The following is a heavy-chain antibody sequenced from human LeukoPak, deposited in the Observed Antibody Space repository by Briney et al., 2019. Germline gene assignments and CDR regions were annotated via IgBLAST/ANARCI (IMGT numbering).Heavy chain of an antibody. Sequence: ASVKVSCKASGDTVTSYFMHRVRQAPGQWLEWMGMISPSGGGTSYAQKFQGRVTMTRDTSTSTVYMELSSLRSEDTAVYYCARDPPNCSSTSCYGSGAFDIWGQGTMVTVSS. D-gene: IGHD2-2*01. J-gene: IGHJ3*02. CDR2: ISPSGGGT. CDR1: GDTVTSYF. V-gene: IGHV1-46*01. CDR3: ARDPPNCSSTSCYGSGAFDI.